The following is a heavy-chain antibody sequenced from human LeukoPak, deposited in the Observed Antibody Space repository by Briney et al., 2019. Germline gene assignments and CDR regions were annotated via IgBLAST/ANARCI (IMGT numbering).Heavy chain of an antibody. CDR2: IYPGDSDT. V-gene: IGHV5-51*01. J-gene: IGHJ4*02. D-gene: IGHD5-12*01. CDR1: GYSFTSYW. Sequence: GESLKISCKGSGYSFTSYWIGWVRQTPGKGLEWMGIIYPGDSDTRYSPSLQGHVTISADKSISAAYLQWSSLKASDTAVYYCTRSRSGCDSVYWGQGTLVTVSS. CDR3: TRSRSGCDSVY.